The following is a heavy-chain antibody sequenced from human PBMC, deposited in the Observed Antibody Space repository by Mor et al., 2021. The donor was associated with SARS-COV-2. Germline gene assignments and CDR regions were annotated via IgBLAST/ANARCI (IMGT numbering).Heavy chain of an antibody. J-gene: IGHJ6*03. V-gene: IGHV3-21*01. CDR3: ARSRFQSGYYYYYMDV. Sequence: VSSISSSSSYIYYADSVKGRFTISRDNAKNSLYLQMNSLRAEDTAVYYCARSRFQSGYYYYYMDVWGKG. CDR2: ISSSSSYI. D-gene: IGHD3-3*01.